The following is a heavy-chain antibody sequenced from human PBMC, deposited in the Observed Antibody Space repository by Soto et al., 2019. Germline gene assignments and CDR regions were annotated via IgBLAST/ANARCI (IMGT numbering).Heavy chain of an antibody. CDR3: ARRPWKNWNSYFDY. CDR2: INQDGSEQ. J-gene: IGHJ4*02. CDR1: GFTFSDHW. D-gene: IGHD1-1*01. Sequence: EVQLVDSGGALVQPGGSLRLSCAASGFTFSDHWMSWVRQTPGKGLEWVANINQDGSEQYYVDSVRGRFTISRDNAKNSLYLQMNSLRAEDTAIYYCARRPWKNWNSYFDYWGQGTLVTVSS. V-gene: IGHV3-7*04.